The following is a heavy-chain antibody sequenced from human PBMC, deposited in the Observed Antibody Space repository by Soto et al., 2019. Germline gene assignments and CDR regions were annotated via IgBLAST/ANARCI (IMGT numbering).Heavy chain of an antibody. J-gene: IGHJ6*02. CDR1: GYTFTSYG. CDR2: MNPNSGNT. CDR3: AREKPSYGMDV. V-gene: IGHV1-8*01. Sequence: QVQLVQSGAEVKKPGASVKASCKASGYTFTSYGINWVRQATGQGLEWMGWMNPNSGNTGYAQKFQGRVTMTRNTSISTPYMELSSLRSEDPAVYYCAREKPSYGMDVWGQGTTVTVSS.